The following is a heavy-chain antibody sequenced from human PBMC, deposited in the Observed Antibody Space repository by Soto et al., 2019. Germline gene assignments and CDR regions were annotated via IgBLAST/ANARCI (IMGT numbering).Heavy chain of an antibody. CDR1: GGTFSSYA. D-gene: IGHD4-4*01. V-gene: IGHV1-69*13. J-gene: IGHJ6*02. CDR2: IIPIFGTA. Sequence: SVKVSCKASGGTFSSYAISWVRQAPGQGLEWMGGIIPIFGTANYAQKFQGRVTITADESTSTAYMELSSLRSEDTAVYYCARASRYSNYGYYYYGMDVWGQGTTVTV. CDR3: ARASRYSNYGYYYYGMDV.